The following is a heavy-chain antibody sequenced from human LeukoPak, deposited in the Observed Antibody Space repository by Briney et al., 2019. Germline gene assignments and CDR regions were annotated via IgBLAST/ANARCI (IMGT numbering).Heavy chain of an antibody. Sequence: SETLSLTCTVSGGSISSYYWSWIRQPPGKGLEWIGYIYYSGSTNYNPSLKSRVTISVDTSKNQFSLKLSSVTAADTAVYYCARRERDYYDSNWFDPWGQGTLVTVSS. V-gene: IGHV4-59*01. CDR3: ARRERDYYDSNWFDP. J-gene: IGHJ5*02. CDR2: IYYSGST. D-gene: IGHD3-22*01. CDR1: GGSISSYY.